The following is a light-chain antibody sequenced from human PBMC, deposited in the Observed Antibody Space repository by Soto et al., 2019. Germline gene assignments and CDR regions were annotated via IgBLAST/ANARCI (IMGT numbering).Light chain of an antibody. CDR3: QKYNSVPLT. CDR1: QGISNY. Sequence: DIQMTQSPSSLSASVGDRVTITCRASQGISNYLAWYQQKPGKVPKLLIYAASTLQSGVPSRFSGSGSGTDFPHTISRLQPEDVAPYFCQKYNSVPLTFGGGTQVEIK. J-gene: IGKJ4*01. V-gene: IGKV1-27*01. CDR2: AAS.